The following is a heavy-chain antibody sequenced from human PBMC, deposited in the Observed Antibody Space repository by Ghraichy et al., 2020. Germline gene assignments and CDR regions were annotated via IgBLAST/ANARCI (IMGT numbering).Heavy chain of an antibody. V-gene: IGHV3-23*01. J-gene: IGHJ4*02. CDR1: GFTFSSYA. CDR2: ISGSGGST. Sequence: GESLNISCAASGFTFSSYAMSWVRQAPGKGLEWVSAISGSGGSTYYADSVKGRFTISRDNSKNTLYLQMNSLRAEDTAVYYCAKDPRYYYGSGSYYLYYFDYWGQGTLVTVSS. CDR3: AKDPRYYYGSGSYYLYYFDY. D-gene: IGHD3-10*01.